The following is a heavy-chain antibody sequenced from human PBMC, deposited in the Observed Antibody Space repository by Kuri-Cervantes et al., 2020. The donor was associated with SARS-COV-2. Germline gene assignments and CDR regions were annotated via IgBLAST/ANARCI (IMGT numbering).Heavy chain of an antibody. CDR2: IYPGDSDT. V-gene: IGHV5-51*01. J-gene: IGHJ4*02. Sequence: GGSLRLSCKGSGYSFTGYWIGWVRQMPGKGLEWMGIIYPGDSDTTYSPSFQGQVTISADQSISTAYLQWSSLKASDTAMYYCARHLGWELPSDYWGQGTLVTVSS. CDR3: ARHLGWELPSDY. D-gene: IGHD1-26*01. CDR1: GYSFTGYW.